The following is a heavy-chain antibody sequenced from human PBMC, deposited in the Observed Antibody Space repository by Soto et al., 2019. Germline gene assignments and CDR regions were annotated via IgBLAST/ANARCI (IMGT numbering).Heavy chain of an antibody. CDR3: ARSYYYGSGSSPYWYYGMDV. D-gene: IGHD3-10*01. J-gene: IGHJ6*02. V-gene: IGHV4-34*01. Sequence: PWETLSLTCAVYGGSFSGYYWSWIRQPPGKGLEWIGEINHSGSTNYNPSLKSRVTISVDTSKNQFSLKLSSVTAADTAVYYCARSYYYGSGSSPYWYYGMDVWGQGTTVTVSS. CDR1: GGSFSGYY. CDR2: INHSGST.